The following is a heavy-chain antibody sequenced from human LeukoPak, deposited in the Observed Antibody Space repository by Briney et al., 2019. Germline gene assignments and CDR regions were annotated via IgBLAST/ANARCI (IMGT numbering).Heavy chain of an antibody. Sequence: ASVKVSCKASGYTFTSYDINWVRQAPGQGLEWMGIINPSGGSTSYAQKFQGRVTMTRDTSTSTVYMELSSLRSEDTAVYYCARDPNDFWSGYYRFDYWGQGTLVTVSS. V-gene: IGHV1-46*01. D-gene: IGHD3-3*01. CDR3: ARDPNDFWSGYYRFDY. CDR1: GYTFTSYD. CDR2: INPSGGST. J-gene: IGHJ4*02.